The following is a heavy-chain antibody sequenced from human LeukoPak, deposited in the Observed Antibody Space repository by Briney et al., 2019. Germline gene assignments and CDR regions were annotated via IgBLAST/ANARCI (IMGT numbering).Heavy chain of an antibody. J-gene: IGHJ5*02. Sequence: ASVKVSCKASGYTFTAYYIHWVRQAPGQGLEWMGWINPYSGVTDCAQKFQGRVTMTRDTSISTAYMEQTRLRSDDTAVYYCARGSSNSPDSGFTWFDTWGQGTLVTVSS. CDR1: GYTFTAYY. V-gene: IGHV1-2*02. D-gene: IGHD6-6*01. CDR2: INPYSGVT. CDR3: ARGSSNSPDSGFTWFDT.